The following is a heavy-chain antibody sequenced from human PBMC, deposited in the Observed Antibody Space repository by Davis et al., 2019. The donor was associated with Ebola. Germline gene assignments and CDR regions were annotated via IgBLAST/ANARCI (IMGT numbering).Heavy chain of an antibody. V-gene: IGHV3-30*03. CDR1: GFTFSSYG. Sequence: GESLKISCAASGFTFSSYGMHWVRQAPGKGLEWVAAISYDGSNKYYADSVKGRFTISRDNSKNSLYLQMNSLRAEDTAVYYCATDNWGPALWGQGTLLTVSS. D-gene: IGHD7-27*01. CDR3: ATDNWGPAL. J-gene: IGHJ4*02. CDR2: ISYDGSNK.